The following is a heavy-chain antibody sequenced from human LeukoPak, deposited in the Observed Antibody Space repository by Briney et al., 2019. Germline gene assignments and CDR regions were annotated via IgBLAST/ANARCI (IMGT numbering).Heavy chain of an antibody. CDR1: GFTFSSYA. CDR3: AKDPDSGRWFDY. CDR2: ISGSGGST. V-gene: IGHV3-23*01. Sequence: GGSLRLSCAASGFTFSSYAMSWVRQAPGKGLEWVSAISGSGGSTYYADSVKGRFTISRDNSKNTLYLQMNSLGPEDTAVYYCAKDPDSGRWFDYWGQGTLVTVSS. J-gene: IGHJ4*02. D-gene: IGHD1-14*01.